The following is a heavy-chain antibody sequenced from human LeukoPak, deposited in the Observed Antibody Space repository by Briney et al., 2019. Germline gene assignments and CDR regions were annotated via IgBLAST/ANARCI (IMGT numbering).Heavy chain of an antibody. J-gene: IGHJ4*02. CDR1: GFTFSSYG. Sequence: GGSLRLSCAASGFTFSSYGMHWVRQAPGKGLEWVAVISYDGSNKYYADFVKGRFTISRDNSKNTLYLQMNSLRAEDTAVYYCAKDGHSSGYFGYWGQEALVTVSS. CDR2: ISYDGSNK. D-gene: IGHD3-22*01. CDR3: AKDGHSSGYFGY. V-gene: IGHV3-30*18.